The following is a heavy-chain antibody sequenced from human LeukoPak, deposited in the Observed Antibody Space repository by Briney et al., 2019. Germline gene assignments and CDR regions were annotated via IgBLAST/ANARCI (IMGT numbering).Heavy chain of an antibody. Sequence: GGSLRLSCAASGFTFSSYAMSWVRQAPGKGQEWVSAISGSGGSTYYADSVKGRFTISRDNSKNTLYLQMNSLRAEDTAVYYCAKDRTPDCSSTSCLFVFDYWGQGTLVTVSS. J-gene: IGHJ4*02. CDR3: AKDRTPDCSSTSCLFVFDY. CDR2: ISGSGGST. CDR1: GFTFSSYA. V-gene: IGHV3-23*01. D-gene: IGHD2-2*01.